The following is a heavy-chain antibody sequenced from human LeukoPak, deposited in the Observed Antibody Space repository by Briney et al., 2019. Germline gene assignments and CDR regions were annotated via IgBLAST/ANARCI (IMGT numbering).Heavy chain of an antibody. CDR1: GFTFSSYW. D-gene: IGHD3-22*01. CDR2: INSDGSST. J-gene: IGHJ4*02. CDR3: ARGVPHTYYDSSGWGEDY. Sequence: PGGSLRLSCAASGFTFSSYWMHWVRQAPGKGLVWVSRINSDGSSTSYADSVKGRFTISRDNAKNTLYLQMNSLRAEDTAVYYCARGVPHTYYDSSGWGEDYWGQGTLVTVSS. V-gene: IGHV3-74*01.